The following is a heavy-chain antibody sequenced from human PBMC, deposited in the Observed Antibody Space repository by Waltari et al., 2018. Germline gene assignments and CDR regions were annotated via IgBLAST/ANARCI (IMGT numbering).Heavy chain of an antibody. CDR3: ARDGGEVAFDI. J-gene: IGHJ3*02. CDR1: GFTFSSYS. V-gene: IGHV3-21*01. D-gene: IGHD3-10*01. CDR2: ISSSSSYI. Sequence: EVQLVESGGGLVKPGGSLRLSCAASGFTFSSYSMNWVRQAPGKGLEWVSSISSSSSYIYYADSGKGRFTISRDNAKNSLYLQMNSLRAEDTAVYYCARDGGEVAFDIWGQGTMVTVSS.